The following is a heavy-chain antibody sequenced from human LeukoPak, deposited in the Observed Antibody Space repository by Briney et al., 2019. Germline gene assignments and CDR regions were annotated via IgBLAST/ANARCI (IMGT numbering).Heavy chain of an antibody. D-gene: IGHD1-26*01. J-gene: IGHJ4*02. V-gene: IGHV1-69-2*01. CDR3: ATVPDSGSYSEGAY. CDR1: GYTFTDYY. Sequence: ASVKVSCKVFGYTFTDYYMHWVQQAPGKGLEWMGLVDPEDGETIYAEKFQGRVTITADTSTGTAYMELSSLRSEDTAVYYCATVPDSGSYSEGAYWGQGTLVTVSS. CDR2: VDPEDGET.